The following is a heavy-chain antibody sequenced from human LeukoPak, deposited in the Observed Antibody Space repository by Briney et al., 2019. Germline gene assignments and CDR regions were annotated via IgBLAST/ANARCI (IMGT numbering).Heavy chain of an antibody. Sequence: GGSLRLSCAASGFTFSSYWMHWVRQAPGKGLVWVSRINSDGSSTSYADSVKGRFTISRDNAKHTLYLQMNSLRAEDTAVYYCARAAVSYDYVWGSYRYTPSYFDYWGQGTLVTVSS. CDR2: INSDGSST. V-gene: IGHV3-74*01. CDR3: ARAAVSYDYVWGSYRYTPSYFDY. J-gene: IGHJ4*02. D-gene: IGHD3-16*02. CDR1: GFTFSSYW.